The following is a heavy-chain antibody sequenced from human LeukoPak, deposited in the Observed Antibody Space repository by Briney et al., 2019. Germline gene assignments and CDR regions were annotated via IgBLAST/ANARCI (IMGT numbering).Heavy chain of an antibody. CDR3: ARVTVTTPVDY. J-gene: IGHJ4*02. CDR1: GGSVSSGSYY. D-gene: IGHD4-17*01. CDR2: IYYTGST. Sequence: SETLSLTCTVSGGSVSSGSYYWSWIWQPPGKGLEWIGYIYYTGSTNYNPSLKSRVSISVDTSKNQFSLNLSSVTASDTAVYYCARVTVTTPVDYWGQGTLVTVSS. V-gene: IGHV4-61*01.